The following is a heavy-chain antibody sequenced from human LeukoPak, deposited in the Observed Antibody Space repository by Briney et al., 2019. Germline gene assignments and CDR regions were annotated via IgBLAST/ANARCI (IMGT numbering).Heavy chain of an antibody. V-gene: IGHV3-11*01. CDR2: ISSSGNTI. CDR1: GFTFSDYY. D-gene: IGHD2-8*01. J-gene: IGHJ4*02. Sequence: GGSLRLSCAASGFTFSDYYMSWIRQAPGKGLEWVSYISSSGNTIDYADSVKGRFTISRDNTKNSLYLQMNSLRAEDTAVYYCAKDQGVNFFDYWGQGTLVTVSS. CDR3: AKDQGVNFFDY.